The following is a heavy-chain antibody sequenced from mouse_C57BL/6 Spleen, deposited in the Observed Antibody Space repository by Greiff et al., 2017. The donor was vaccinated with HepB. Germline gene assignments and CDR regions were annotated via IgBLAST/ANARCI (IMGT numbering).Heavy chain of an antibody. J-gene: IGHJ1*03. CDR3: ARVGDYGSSYSYWYFDV. CDR1: GYTFTSYG. D-gene: IGHD1-1*01. CDR2: IYPRSGNT. V-gene: IGHV1-81*01. Sequence: VKLVESGAELARPGASVKLSCKASGYTFTSYGISWVKQRTGQGLEWIGEIYPRSGNTYYNEKFKGKATLTADKSSSTAYMELRSLTSEDSAVYFCARVGDYGSSYSYWYFDVWGTGTTVTVSS.